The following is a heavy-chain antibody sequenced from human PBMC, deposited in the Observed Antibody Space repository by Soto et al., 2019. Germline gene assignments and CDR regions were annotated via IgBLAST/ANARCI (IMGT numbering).Heavy chain of an antibody. CDR3: ARMGQWRVPGDYYYGMDV. CDR1: GLTVSSNY. J-gene: IGHJ6*02. V-gene: IGHV3-53*01. CDR2: IYTGGGT. D-gene: IGHD6-19*01. Sequence: EVQLVESGGGLIQPGGSLRLSCAASGLTVSSNYMNWVRQAPGKGLEWVSLIYTGGGTYYADSVKGRFTVSRDTSKNTLSLQMTRLRAEDTAVYYCARMGQWRVPGDYYYGMDVWGQGTSVTVSS.